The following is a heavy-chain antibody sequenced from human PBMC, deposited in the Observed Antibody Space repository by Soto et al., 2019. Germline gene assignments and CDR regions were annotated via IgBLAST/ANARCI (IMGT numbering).Heavy chain of an antibody. CDR1: GDSVTSRSYY. CDR3: ARGIIAASGTKFDP. Sequence: QVQLQESGPGLVKPSETLSLTCTVSGDSVTSRSYYWTWVRQPPGNGLEWIGYIYYSGNINYNPSLKSRFTISVDTSTNQFSLKLTSVTAADTAIYYCARGIIAASGTKFDPWGQGILVTVSS. V-gene: IGHV4-61*01. J-gene: IGHJ5*02. D-gene: IGHD6-13*01. CDR2: IYYSGNI.